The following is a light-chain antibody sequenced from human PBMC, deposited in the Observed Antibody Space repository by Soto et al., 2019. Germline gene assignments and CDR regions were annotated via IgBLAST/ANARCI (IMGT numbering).Light chain of an antibody. V-gene: IGKV1-33*01. CDR3: QQYDKVPPYT. CDR1: HDINNY. CDR2: DAS. Sequence: DIQMTQSPSSLSASVGDRVTITCQASHDINNYFNWYQQKPGKAPELLIYDASNLETGVPSRFSGGVCGTDFTFTISSLQPGAIATYSCQQYDKVPPYTCGQGTKLEI. J-gene: IGKJ2*01.